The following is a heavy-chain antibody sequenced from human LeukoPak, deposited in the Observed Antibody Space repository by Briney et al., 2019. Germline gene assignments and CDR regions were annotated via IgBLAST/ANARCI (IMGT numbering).Heavy chain of an antibody. J-gene: IGHJ6*03. CDR3: ARSTGGCSSPCLYHYLFSMDV. CDR2: ISESGTST. V-gene: IGHV3-11*04. D-gene: IGHD2-15*01. CDR1: GGSISSSSYY. Sequence: LSLTCTVSGGSISSSSYYWGWIRQAPGKGVEGVSYISESGTSTYYAASVKGRFTISRENADNSVYLQLNSLRVEHTAIYYCARSTGGCSSPCLYHYLFSMDVWGKGTTVAVSS.